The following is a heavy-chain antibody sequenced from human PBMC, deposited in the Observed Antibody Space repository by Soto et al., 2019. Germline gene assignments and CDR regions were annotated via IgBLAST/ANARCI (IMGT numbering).Heavy chain of an antibody. CDR2: INHSGST. D-gene: IGHD2-2*01. J-gene: IGHJ5*02. CDR1: GGSFSGYY. CDR3: ARLHCNSPNCVPLDP. V-gene: IGHV4-34*01. Sequence: SETLSLTCAVYGGSFSGYYWTWIRQPPGTGLEWIGEINHSGSTNYNPSLKSRVTMSVDTSKNQFSLKLTSVTAADTAVYYCARLHCNSPNCVPLDPWGQGTLVTVSS.